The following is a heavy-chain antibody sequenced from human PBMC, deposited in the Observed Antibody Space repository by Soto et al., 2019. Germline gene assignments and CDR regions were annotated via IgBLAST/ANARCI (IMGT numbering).Heavy chain of an antibody. CDR2: ISYDGSHK. Sequence: GGSLRLSCAPSEFTFSNYAMHWVRQAPGKGLKWVAIISYDGSHKFYADSVKGRFTISRDNSQNTLFLQMNSLRAEDTAVYDSATDLRYWGGGSCYVVTGGEAWGQGTTVTVSS. CDR3: ATDLRYWGGGSCYVVTGGEA. D-gene: IGHD2-15*01. CDR1: EFTFSNYA. J-gene: IGHJ3*01. V-gene: IGHV3-30-3*01.